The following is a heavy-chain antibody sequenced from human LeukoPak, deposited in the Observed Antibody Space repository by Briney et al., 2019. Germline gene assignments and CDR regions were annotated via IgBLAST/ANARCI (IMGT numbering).Heavy chain of an antibody. Sequence: SETLSHTCTVSGGSISSYYWSWVRQPPGKGLEWIGYIYYSGSTNYNPSLKSRVTISVDTSKNQFSLKLSSVTAADTAVYYCASSRGYSYGFDYWGQGTLVTVSS. J-gene: IGHJ4*02. CDR1: GGSISSYY. CDR3: ASSRGYSYGFDY. D-gene: IGHD5-18*01. V-gene: IGHV4-59*01. CDR2: IYYSGST.